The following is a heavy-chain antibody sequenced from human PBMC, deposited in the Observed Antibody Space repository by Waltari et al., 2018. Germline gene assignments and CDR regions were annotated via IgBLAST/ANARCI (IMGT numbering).Heavy chain of an antibody. CDR1: GGSFSGYY. Sequence: QVQLQQWGAGLLKPSETLSLTCAVYGGSFSGYYWSWIRQPPGKGLEWIGEINHRGSTNYNPSLKSRVTISVDTSKNQFSLKLSSGTAADTAVYYGGRGGGGYYYYYYYMDVWGKGTTVTISS. CDR3: GRGGGGYYYYYYYMDV. D-gene: IGHD3-10*01. CDR2: INHRGST. J-gene: IGHJ6*03. V-gene: IGHV4-34*01.